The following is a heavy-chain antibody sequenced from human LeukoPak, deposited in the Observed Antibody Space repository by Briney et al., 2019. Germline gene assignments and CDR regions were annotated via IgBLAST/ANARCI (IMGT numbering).Heavy chain of an antibody. J-gene: IGHJ6*02. Sequence: GASVKVSCKASGGTFSSYAISWVRQAPGQGLEWMGGIIPIFGTANYAQKFQGRVTITADESTSTAYMELSSLRSEDTAVYYCAKFGRYDSSGSNYYYGMDVWGQGTTVTVSS. CDR2: IIPIFGTA. CDR1: GGTFSSYA. CDR3: AKFGRYDSSGSNYYYGMDV. D-gene: IGHD3-22*01. V-gene: IGHV1-69*01.